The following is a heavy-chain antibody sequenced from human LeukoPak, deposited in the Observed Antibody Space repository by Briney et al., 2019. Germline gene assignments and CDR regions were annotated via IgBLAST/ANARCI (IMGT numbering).Heavy chain of an antibody. D-gene: IGHD5-24*01. CDR1: GGSISSTNW. V-gene: IGHV4-4*02. CDR2: INHSGST. J-gene: IGHJ4*02. Sequence: SETLSLTCVVSGGSISSTNWWSWIRPPPGKGLEWIGEINHSGSTNYNPSLKSRVTISVDTSKNQFSLKLSSVTAADTAVYYCARLRGDGYNFFDYWGQGTLVTVSS. CDR3: ARLRGDGYNFFDY.